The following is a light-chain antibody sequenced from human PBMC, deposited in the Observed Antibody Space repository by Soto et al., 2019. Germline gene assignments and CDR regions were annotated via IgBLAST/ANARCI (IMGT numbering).Light chain of an antibody. V-gene: IGKV1-39*01. Sequence: DSRMTRSPASLSASVGDRVTVTCRASQNIDKYLHWYQQKPGKAPNLLIFSASILQSGVPSRFIGSGSGTEFTLTISGLQPEDFATYYCQQTYSNSVTFGQGTKVDIK. CDR2: SAS. J-gene: IGKJ1*01. CDR3: QQTYSNSVT. CDR1: QNIDKY.